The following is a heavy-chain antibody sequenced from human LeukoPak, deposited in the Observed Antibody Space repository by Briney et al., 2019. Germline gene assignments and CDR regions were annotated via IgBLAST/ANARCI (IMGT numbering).Heavy chain of an antibody. J-gene: IGHJ4*02. CDR1: GYSFTSYW. V-gene: IGHV5-51*01. CDR3: ARPHGSSLPRVFDY. CDR2: IYPGDSDT. D-gene: IGHD6-6*01. Sequence: GESLKISCKGSGYSFTSYWISWVRQMPGKGLEWMGIIYPGDSDTRYSPSFQGQVTISADKSVSTTHLQWSSLKASDTAMYYCARPHGSSLPRVFDYGGQGTLVTVSS.